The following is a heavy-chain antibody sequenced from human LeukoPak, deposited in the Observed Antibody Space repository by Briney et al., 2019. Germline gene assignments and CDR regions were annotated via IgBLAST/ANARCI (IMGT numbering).Heavy chain of an antibody. Sequence: PSETLSLTCTVSGGSISSYYWSWIRQPPRKGLEWIGYIYTSGSTNYNPSLKSRVTISVDTSKNQFSLKLSSVTAADTAVYYCARLVAGREYYYDSSGYYSPVNWFDPWGQGTLVTVSS. CDR2: IYTSGST. D-gene: IGHD3-22*01. CDR3: ARLVAGREYYYDSSGYYSPVNWFDP. CDR1: GGSISSYY. V-gene: IGHV4-4*09. J-gene: IGHJ5*02.